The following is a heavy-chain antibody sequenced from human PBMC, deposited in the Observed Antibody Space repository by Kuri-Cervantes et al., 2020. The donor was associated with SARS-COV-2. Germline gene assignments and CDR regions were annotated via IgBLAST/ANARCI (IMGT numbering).Heavy chain of an antibody. D-gene: IGHD2-15*01. CDR1: GFTFSSYS. CDR2: ISSSGSTI. CDR3: ARDRGYCSGGSCYQHDAFDI. J-gene: IGHJ3*02. V-gene: IGHV3-48*04. Sequence: GESLKISCAASGFTFSSYSMSWIRQAPGKGLEWVSYISSSGSTIYYADSVKGRFTISRDNAKNSLYLQMNSLRAEDTAVYYCARDRGYCSGGSCYQHDAFDIWGQGTMVTDSS.